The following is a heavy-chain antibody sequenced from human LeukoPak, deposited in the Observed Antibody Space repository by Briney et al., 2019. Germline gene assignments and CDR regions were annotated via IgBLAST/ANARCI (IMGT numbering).Heavy chain of an antibody. Sequence: SVKVSCKASGGTFSRSAISWVRQAPGQGLEWMGGIIPIFGPADYAQKFQGRVTITSDESTSTAYLELSSLRSEDTAVYYCATSLPYGYYDSGGSNWFDPWGQGTLVTVSS. V-gene: IGHV1-69*13. CDR1: GGTFSRSA. CDR2: IIPIFGPA. J-gene: IGHJ5*02. CDR3: ATSLPYGYYDSGGSNWFDP. D-gene: IGHD3-22*01.